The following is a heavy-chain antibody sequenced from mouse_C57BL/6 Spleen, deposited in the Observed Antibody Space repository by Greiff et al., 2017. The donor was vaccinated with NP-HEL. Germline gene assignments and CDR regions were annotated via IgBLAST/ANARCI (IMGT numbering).Heavy chain of an antibody. CDR3: ARHRHRGVSYAMDY. D-gene: IGHD6-1*01. Sequence: VKLMESGPGLVAPSQSLSITCTVSGFSLTSYGVHWVRQPPGKGLEWLVVIWSDGSTTYNSALKSRLSISKDNSKSQVFLEMNSLQTDDTAMYYCARHRHRGVSYAMDYWGQGTSVTVSS. CDR1: GFSLTSYG. J-gene: IGHJ4*01. V-gene: IGHV2-6-1*01. CDR2: IWSDGST.